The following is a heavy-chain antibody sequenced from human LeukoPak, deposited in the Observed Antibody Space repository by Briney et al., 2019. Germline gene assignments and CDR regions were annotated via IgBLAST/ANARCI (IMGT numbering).Heavy chain of an antibody. Sequence: GASVNVSCKASGYTFTGYYMHWVRQAPGQGLEGMGWINPNSGGTNYAQKFQGRVTMTRDTSISTAYMELSRLRSDDTAVYYCARELSSGWYPIAIDYWGQGTLVTVSS. D-gene: IGHD6-19*01. CDR3: ARELSSGWYPIAIDY. CDR2: INPNSGGT. CDR1: GYTFTGYY. V-gene: IGHV1-2*02. J-gene: IGHJ4*02.